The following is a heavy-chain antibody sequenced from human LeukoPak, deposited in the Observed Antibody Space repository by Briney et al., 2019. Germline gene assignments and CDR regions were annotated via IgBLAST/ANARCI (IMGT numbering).Heavy chain of an antibody. Sequence: PSETLSLTCTVSGGSISSGGYYWSWIRQPPGKGLEWIGYIYYSGSTYYNPSLKSRVTISVDTSKNQFSLKLSSVTAADTAVYYCARFSGTAYTAMATGYYYYGMDVWGQGTTVTVSS. CDR3: ARFSGTAYTAMATGYYYYGMDV. CDR2: IYYSGST. V-gene: IGHV4-31*03. D-gene: IGHD5-18*01. CDR1: GGSISSGGYY. J-gene: IGHJ6*02.